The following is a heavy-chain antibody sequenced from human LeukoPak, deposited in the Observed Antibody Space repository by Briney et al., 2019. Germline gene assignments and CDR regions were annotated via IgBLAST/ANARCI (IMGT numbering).Heavy chain of an antibody. CDR2: INHSGSN. J-gene: IGHJ4*02. CDR1: GGSFSGYY. D-gene: IGHD6-13*01. V-gene: IGHV4-34*01. CDR3: GRGGIAAAE. Sequence: SETLSLTCAVYGGSFSGYYWSWIRQPPGKGLEWIGEINHSGSNNYNPSLKSRVTISVDTSKNQFSLKLSSVTAADTAVYYCGRGGIAAAEWGQGTLVTVSS.